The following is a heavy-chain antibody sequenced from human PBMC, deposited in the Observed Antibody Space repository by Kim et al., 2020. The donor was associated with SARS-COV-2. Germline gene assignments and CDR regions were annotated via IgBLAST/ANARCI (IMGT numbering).Heavy chain of an antibody. V-gene: IGHV3-21*01. CDR1: RFTFSSYS. CDR2: ISSSSSYI. Sequence: GGSLRLSCAASRFTFSSYSMNWVRQAPGKGLEWVSSISSSSSYIYYADSVKGRFTISRDNAKNSLYLQMNSLRAEDTAVYYCARDRGSIYGMDVWGQGTTVTVSS. CDR3: ARDRGSIYGMDV. J-gene: IGHJ6*02. D-gene: IGHD2-15*01.